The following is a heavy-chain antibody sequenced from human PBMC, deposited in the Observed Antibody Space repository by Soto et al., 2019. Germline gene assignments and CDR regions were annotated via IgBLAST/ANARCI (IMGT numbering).Heavy chain of an antibody. CDR3: ARGVTMVRGVIHTPYFDY. D-gene: IGHD3-10*01. Sequence: QVKLQESGPGLVKPSQTLSLTCTVSGGSISRGGYYWSWIRQHPGKVLEWIGYIYYSGSTYYNPSLKRRVTISVDTSKNQFSLKLSSVTAADTAVYYCARGVTMVRGVIHTPYFDYWGQGTLVTVSS. CDR2: IYYSGST. J-gene: IGHJ4*02. CDR1: GGSISRGGYY. V-gene: IGHV4-31*03.